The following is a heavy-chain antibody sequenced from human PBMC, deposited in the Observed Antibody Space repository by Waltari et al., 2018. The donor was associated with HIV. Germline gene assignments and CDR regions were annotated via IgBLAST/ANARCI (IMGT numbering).Heavy chain of an antibody. Sequence: QVHLVESGGGVVQTGRYLRLSRAASGYPSRAYALHWVRQAPGKGLEWVAFIAYDGSRQQYADSVRGRFTISRDDFKNTLYLQMNSLRPGDTAVYYCARESKYSHKYYPFEYWGQGTLVSVSS. J-gene: IGHJ4*02. CDR3: ARESKYSHKYYPFEY. CDR1: GYPSRAYA. V-gene: IGHV3-30-3*01. D-gene: IGHD5-12*01. CDR2: IAYDGSRQ.